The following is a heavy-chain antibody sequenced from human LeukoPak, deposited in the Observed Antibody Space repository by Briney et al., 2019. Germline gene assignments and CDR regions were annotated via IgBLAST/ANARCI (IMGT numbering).Heavy chain of an antibody. CDR1: GFTFSRFW. J-gene: IGHJ5*02. CDR2: IKQDGSEK. CDR3: AREDVGYGSPNWFDP. D-gene: IGHD3-22*01. V-gene: IGHV3-7*01. Sequence: GGSLRLSCAASGFTFSRFWMSWVRQAPGKGLEWVANIKQDGSEKYYVDSVKGRFTISRDNTKNSLFLQMNSLRAEDTAVYYCAREDVGYGSPNWFDPWGQGTLVTVSS.